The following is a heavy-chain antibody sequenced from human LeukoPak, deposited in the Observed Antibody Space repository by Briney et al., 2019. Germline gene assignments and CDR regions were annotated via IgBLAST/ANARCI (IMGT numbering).Heavy chain of an antibody. D-gene: IGHD6-19*01. J-gene: IGHJ4*02. V-gene: IGHV4-34*01. CDR3: ARGPRGLGMAGTFDY. Sequence: KPSETLSLTCAVYGGSLSEYDWSWIRQPPGKGLEWIAEINHSGSTNYNPSLKSRVTISVDTSKTQFSLKLSSVTAADTAVYYCARGPRGLGMAGTFDYWGQGTLVTVSS. CDR2: INHSGST. CDR1: GGSLSEYD.